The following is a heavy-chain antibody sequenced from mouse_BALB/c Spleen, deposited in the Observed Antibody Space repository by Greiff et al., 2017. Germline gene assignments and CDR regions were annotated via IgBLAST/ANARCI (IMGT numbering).Heavy chain of an antibody. CDR2: IYPYNGGT. CDR1: GYTFTDYN. D-gene: IGHD2-4*01. J-gene: IGHJ3*01. V-gene: IGHV1S29*02. Sequence: EVQLQQSGPELVKPGASVKISCKASGYTFTDYNMHWVKQSHGKSLEWIGYIYPYNGGTGYNQKFKSKATLTVDNSSSTAYMELRSLTSEDSAVYYCARLITTDWGQGTLVTVSA. CDR3: ARLITTD.